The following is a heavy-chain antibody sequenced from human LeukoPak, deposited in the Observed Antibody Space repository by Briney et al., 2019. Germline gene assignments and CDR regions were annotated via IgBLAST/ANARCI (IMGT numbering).Heavy chain of an antibody. CDR2: INQDGRKI. CDR1: EFSFSTYW. J-gene: IGHJ5*02. Sequence: GGSLRLSCAVSEFSFSTYWMTWVRQAPGKGLEWVANINQDGRKINYVDSVKGRFTISRDNAKNSLYLQMNSLRAEDTAVYYCARDGGRGYDFWSGYPNWFDPWGQGTLVTVSS. D-gene: IGHD3-3*01. V-gene: IGHV3-7*01. CDR3: ARDGGRGYDFWSGYPNWFDP.